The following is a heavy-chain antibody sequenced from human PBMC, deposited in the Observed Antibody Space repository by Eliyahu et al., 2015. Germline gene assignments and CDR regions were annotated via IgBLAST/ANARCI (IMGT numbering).Heavy chain of an antibody. Sequence: QITLKESGPTLVKPTQTLTLTXTFSGFXLSTSXVAVGWIRPPPGXXLXWLALIYWNNNKHYSPSLENRLSITKDTSRNQVVLTITNMGPVDTATYYCAYHYDSSGYPLGQGILVTVSS. CDR2: IYWNNNK. J-gene: IGHJ5*02. CDR3: AYHYDSSGYP. D-gene: IGHD3-22*01. V-gene: IGHV2-5*01. CDR1: GFXLSTSXVA.